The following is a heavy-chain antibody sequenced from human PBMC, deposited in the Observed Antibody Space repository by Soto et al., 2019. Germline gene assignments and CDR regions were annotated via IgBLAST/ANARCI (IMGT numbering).Heavy chain of an antibody. CDR2: ISAYNGNT. CDR3: ARLNFDSPYGSGGSCYPFDS. CDR1: GYTFTSYG. V-gene: IGHV1-18*01. D-gene: IGHD2-15*01. J-gene: IGHJ4*02. Sequence: QVQLVQSGAEVKKPGASVKVSCKASGYTFTSYGISWVRQAPGQGLEWMGWISAYNGNTTYAQKLKGRVTMTTDTSTSTDYMELTSLRSDDTAVYDCARLNFDSPYGSGGSCYPFDSWGQGTLVTVSS.